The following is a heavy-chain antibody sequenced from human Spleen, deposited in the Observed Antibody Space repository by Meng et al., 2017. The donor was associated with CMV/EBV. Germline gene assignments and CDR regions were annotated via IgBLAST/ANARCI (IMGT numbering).Heavy chain of an antibody. CDR3: AREKWLEYYFDY. V-gene: IGHV1-2*02. D-gene: IGHD6-19*01. CDR1: GYTFTVYY. Sequence: CKASGYTFTVYYMRWVRQAPGQGLEWMGWIDPNSGDTNFAQKFQGRVTVTRDTSIYTAYMDLSRLRSDDTAVYYCAREKWLEYYFDYWGQGTLVTVSS. CDR2: IDPNSGDT. J-gene: IGHJ4*02.